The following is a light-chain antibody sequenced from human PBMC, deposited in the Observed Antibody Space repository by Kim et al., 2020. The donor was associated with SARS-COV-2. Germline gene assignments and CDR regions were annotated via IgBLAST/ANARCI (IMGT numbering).Light chain of an antibody. CDR1: QGISNY. V-gene: IGKV1-9*01. Sequence: AAVGYRVTSTCRASQGISNYLAWYQQKPGKAPKRLIYAASNLQSGVPSRFSGSGSGTDYTLTISSLQPEDFATYFCQQLNSYPLTFGQGTRLEIK. CDR3: QQLNSYPLT. J-gene: IGKJ5*01. CDR2: AAS.